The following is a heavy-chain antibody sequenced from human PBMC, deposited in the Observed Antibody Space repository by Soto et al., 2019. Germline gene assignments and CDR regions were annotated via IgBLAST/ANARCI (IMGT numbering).Heavy chain of an antibody. V-gene: IGHV3-30-3*01. CDR1: GFTFSSYA. D-gene: IGHD5-18*01. Sequence: QVQLVESGGGVVQPGRSLRLSCAASGFTFSSYAMHWVRQAPGKGLEWVAVISYDGSNKYYADSVKGRFTISRDNSKNTLYLKMTSQRAEDTAVYYCARDLGPKRVYNYGCTYWGQGTLVTVSS. CDR3: ARDLGPKRVYNYGCTY. J-gene: IGHJ4*02. CDR2: ISYDGSNK.